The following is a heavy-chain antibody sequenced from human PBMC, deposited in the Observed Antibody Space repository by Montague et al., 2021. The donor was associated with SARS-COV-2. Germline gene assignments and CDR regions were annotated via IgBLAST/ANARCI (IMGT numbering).Heavy chain of an antibody. CDR3: AKDRQLVGDDAFDI. D-gene: IGHD6-13*01. CDR1: GFIFSSYE. CDR2: ISISDGNT. J-gene: IGHJ3*02. Sequence: FLSLSFSASGFIFSSYEMNWVRQAPGKWLEWVSYISISDGNTYYADSVKGRFTISRDKSKNTLYLQMNSLRAEDTAVYYCAKDRQLVGDDAFDIWGQGTMVTVSS. V-gene: IGHV3-23*01.